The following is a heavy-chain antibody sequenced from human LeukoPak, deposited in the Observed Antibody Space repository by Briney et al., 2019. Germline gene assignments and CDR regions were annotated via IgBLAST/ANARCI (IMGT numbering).Heavy chain of an antibody. CDR1: GGSINSGDFY. CDR3: ARAYYDSSGYYSGDY. D-gene: IGHD3-22*01. J-gene: IGHJ4*02. Sequence: PSQTLSLTCTVPGGSINSGDFYWSWIRQPPGKGLEWIGYIYHSGTAYYNPSLRSRVTISVDRSKNQFSLKVNSVIAADTAVYYCARAYYDSSGYYSGDYWGQGTLVTVS. V-gene: IGHV4-30-2*01. CDR2: IYHSGTA.